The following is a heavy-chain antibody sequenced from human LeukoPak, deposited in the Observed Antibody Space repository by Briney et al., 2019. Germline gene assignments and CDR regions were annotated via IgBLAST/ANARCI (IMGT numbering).Heavy chain of an antibody. CDR1: GYTFTGYY. J-gene: IGHJ6*02. V-gene: IGHV1-3*01. Sequence: ASVKVSCKASGYTFTGYYMHWVRQAPGQRLEWMGWINAGNGNTKYSQKFQGRVTITRDTSASTAYMELSSLRSEDAAVYYCARGPRGWHGLMDVWGQGTTVTVSS. D-gene: IGHD2-15*01. CDR3: ARGPRGWHGLMDV. CDR2: INAGNGNT.